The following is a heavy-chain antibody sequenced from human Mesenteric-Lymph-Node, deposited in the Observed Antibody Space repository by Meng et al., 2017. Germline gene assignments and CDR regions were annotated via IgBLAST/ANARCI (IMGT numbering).Heavy chain of an antibody. Sequence: VELQVSGPGLWKSSGPLPLTCVVSGGSVSSDHWWSWLRPSPGKGLECIGEIHHAWRTQYNLSLASRVTMSIDKSRNQISLKLTSVTAADTAIYYCARDNSVWQHEDYWGQGILVTVSS. CDR3: ARDNSVWQHEDY. J-gene: IGHJ4*02. CDR1: GGSVSSDHW. CDR2: IHHAWRT. D-gene: IGHD6-19*01. V-gene: IGHV4-4*02.